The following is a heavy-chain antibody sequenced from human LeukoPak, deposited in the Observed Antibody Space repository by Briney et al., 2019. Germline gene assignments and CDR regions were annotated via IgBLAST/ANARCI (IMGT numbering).Heavy chain of an antibody. V-gene: IGHV1-18*04. CDR3: ASGSGSLQYFDY. CDR1: GYTFTGYY. J-gene: IGHJ4*02. CDR2: ISAYNGNT. D-gene: IGHD1-26*01. Sequence: ASVKVSCKASGYTFTGYYVHWVRQGPGQGLEWMGWISAYNGNTNYAQKLQGRVTMTTDTSTSTAYMELRSLRSDDTAVYYCASGSGSLQYFDYWGQGTLVTVSS.